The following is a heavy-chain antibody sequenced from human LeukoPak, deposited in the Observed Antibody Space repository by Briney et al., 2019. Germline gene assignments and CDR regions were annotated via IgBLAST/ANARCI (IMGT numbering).Heavy chain of an antibody. V-gene: IGHV3-23*01. CDR2: ISGSGGST. J-gene: IGHJ4*02. Sequence: GGSLRLSCAASGFTFSSYAMSWVRQAPGKGLEWVSAISGSGGSTYYADSVKGRFTISRDNSKNTLYLQMNSLRAEDAAVYYSASWSPGGNHDLWGQGTLVTVSS. CDR1: GFTFSSYA. CDR3: ASWSPGGNHDL. D-gene: IGHD4-23*01.